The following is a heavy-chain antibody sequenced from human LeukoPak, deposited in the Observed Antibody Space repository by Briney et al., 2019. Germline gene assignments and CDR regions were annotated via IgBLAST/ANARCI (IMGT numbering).Heavy chain of an antibody. CDR3: AREGGSGWYSGWFDP. J-gene: IGHJ5*02. CDR1: GFTFSSYW. CDR2: IKKDGSEK. Sequence: GGSLRLSCAASGFTFSSYWMSWVRQAPGKGLEWVANIKKDGSEKKYVDSVKGRFTISRDNAENSLYLQMNSLRAEDTAVYYCAREGGSGWYSGWFDPWGQGTLVTVSS. D-gene: IGHD6-19*01. V-gene: IGHV3-7*01.